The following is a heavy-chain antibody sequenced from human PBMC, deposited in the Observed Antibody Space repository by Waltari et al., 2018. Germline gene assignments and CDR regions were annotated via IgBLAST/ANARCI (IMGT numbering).Heavy chain of an antibody. CDR1: GCPFRRLW. V-gene: IGHV3-7*01. CDR2: IYQDGTVT. J-gene: IGHJ6*02. Sequence: GQLVGYGWGVVQPGGASRLSCVAFGCPFRRLWMSWVRQVPGNGLKWAAYIYQDGTVTNYVDSVKGRFTTSRDNARNSLYLQMNSLRVDDTAVYYCVRDDDGGMGAVWGQGTTVTVSS. D-gene: IGHD3-16*01. CDR3: VRDDDGGMGAV.